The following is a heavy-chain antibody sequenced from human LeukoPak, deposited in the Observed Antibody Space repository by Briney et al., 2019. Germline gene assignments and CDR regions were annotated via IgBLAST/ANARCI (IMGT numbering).Heavy chain of an antibody. Sequence: GGSLRLSCAASGFPFSTYAMTWVRQAPGKGLECVSAITGSGDRAFYADSVRGRFSISRDNFRNTLYLQMNSLRAEDTAVYYCAKRYLGASGSHNLDSWGQGTPVTVSP. J-gene: IGHJ4*02. D-gene: IGHD1-26*01. V-gene: IGHV3-23*01. CDR1: GFPFSTYA. CDR3: AKRYLGASGSHNLDS. CDR2: ITGSGDRA.